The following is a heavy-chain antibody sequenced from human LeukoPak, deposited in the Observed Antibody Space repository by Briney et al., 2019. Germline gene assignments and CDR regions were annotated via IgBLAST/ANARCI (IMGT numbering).Heavy chain of an antibody. D-gene: IGHD4-23*01. CDR2: ISGGDTST. J-gene: IGHJ4*02. CDR1: GFIFSSYA. V-gene: IGHV3-23*01. CDR3: AKNLNGGNTHSDY. Sequence: PGGSLRLSCAASGFIFSSYAMNWVRQAPGKGLEWVSTISGGDTSTFYADSVKGRFTISRDNSKNTLYLQMNNLRAEDTAVYYCAKNLNGGNTHSDYWGRGTLVTVSS.